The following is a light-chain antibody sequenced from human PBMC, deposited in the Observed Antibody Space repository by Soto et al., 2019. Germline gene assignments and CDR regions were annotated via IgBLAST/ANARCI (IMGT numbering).Light chain of an antibody. CDR3: QQYNDNWT. J-gene: IGKJ1*01. V-gene: IGKV1-5*03. Sequence: DIQMTQSPSTLSASVGDRVTITCRASQSISSWLAWYQQKPGKAPKLLIYKASTLQGGVPSRFSGSGSGTEFTLAISSLQPDDSATYYCQQYNDNWTFGPGTKV. CDR2: KAS. CDR1: QSISSW.